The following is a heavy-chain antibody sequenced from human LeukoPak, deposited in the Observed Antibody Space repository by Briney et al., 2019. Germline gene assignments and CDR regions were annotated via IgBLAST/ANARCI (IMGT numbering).Heavy chain of an antibody. D-gene: IGHD6-19*01. CDR3: ARSRRLAVAGPSGYYYYYYMDA. J-gene: IGHJ6*03. CDR1: GGSFSDYY. CDR2: INHSGST. V-gene: IGHV4-34*01. Sequence: SETLSLTCAVYGGSFSDYYWSWIRQPPGKGLEWIGEINHSGSTNYNPSLKSRVTISVDTSKNQFSLKLSSVTAADTAVYYCARSRRLAVAGPSGYYYYYYMDAWGKGTTVTVSS.